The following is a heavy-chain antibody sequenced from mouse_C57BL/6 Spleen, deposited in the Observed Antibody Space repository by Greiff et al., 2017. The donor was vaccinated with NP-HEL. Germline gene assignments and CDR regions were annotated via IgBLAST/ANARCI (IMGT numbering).Heavy chain of an antibody. CDR2: ISYDGSN. CDR1: GYSITSGYY. D-gene: IGHD3-2*02. V-gene: IGHV3-6*01. Sequence: EVKLEESGPGLVKPSQSLSLTCSVTGYSITSGYYWNWIRQFPGNKLEWMGYISYDGSNNYNPSLKNRISITRDTSKIQFFLKLNSVTTEDTATYYCARGGAQGVDYWGQGTTLTVSS. J-gene: IGHJ2*01. CDR3: ARGGAQGVDY.